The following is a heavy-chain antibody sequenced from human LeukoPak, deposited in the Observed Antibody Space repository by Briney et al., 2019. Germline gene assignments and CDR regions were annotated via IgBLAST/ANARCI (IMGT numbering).Heavy chain of an antibody. CDR1: GGSFSGYY. CDR3: TRGRLYCGNTRCELFEH. V-gene: IGHV4-34*01. Sequence: SGTLSLTCAVSGGSFSGYYWSWIRQPPGKGPEWVADINHSGSTKYNPSLKSRGTTSLNKSKNQFSLKLSSVTAADTAGDYCTRGRLYCGNTRCELFEHWGQGTLVTVSS. J-gene: IGHJ4*02. CDR2: INHSGST. D-gene: IGHD2-2*01.